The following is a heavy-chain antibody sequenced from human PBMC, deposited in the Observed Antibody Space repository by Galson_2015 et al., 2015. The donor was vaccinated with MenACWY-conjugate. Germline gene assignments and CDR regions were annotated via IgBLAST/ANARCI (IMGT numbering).Heavy chain of an antibody. CDR3: ARDNYGDGDAFDI. CDR1: GFTVSSNY. D-gene: IGHD4-17*01. J-gene: IGHJ3*02. Sequence: SLRLSCAASGFTVSSNYMSWVRQAPGKGLEWVSVIYSGGSTYYADSVKGRFTISRDNSKNTLYLQMNSLRAEDTAVYYCARDNYGDGDAFDIWVQGTMVTVSS. V-gene: IGHV3-53*01. CDR2: IYSGGST.